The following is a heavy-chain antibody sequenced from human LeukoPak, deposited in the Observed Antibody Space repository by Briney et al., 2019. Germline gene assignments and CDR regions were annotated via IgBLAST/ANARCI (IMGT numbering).Heavy chain of an antibody. J-gene: IGHJ6*02. CDR3: ARGAGNFYFYGMDV. V-gene: IGHV4-59*01. CDR2: IYYSGST. Sequence: SETLSLTCTVSGGSISSYFWSWIRQPPGKGLEWIGHIYYSGSTNYNPSLKSRVTVSVDTSKNQFSLKLSSVTAADTAVYYCARGAGNFYFYGMDVWGQGTTVTVSS. CDR1: GGSISSYF.